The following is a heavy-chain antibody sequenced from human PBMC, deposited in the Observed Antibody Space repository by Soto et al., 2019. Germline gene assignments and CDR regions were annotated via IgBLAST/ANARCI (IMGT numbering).Heavy chain of an antibody. CDR3: ARRLTGAFDI. Sequence: SETLSLTCTVSGGSISSYYWSWIRQPPGKGLEWIGYIYYSGSTNYNPSLKSRVTISVDTSKNQFSLKLSSVTAADTAVYYCARRLTGAFDIWGQGTMVTVSS. CDR2: IYYSGST. J-gene: IGHJ3*02. D-gene: IGHD7-27*01. V-gene: IGHV4-59*08. CDR1: GGSISSYY.